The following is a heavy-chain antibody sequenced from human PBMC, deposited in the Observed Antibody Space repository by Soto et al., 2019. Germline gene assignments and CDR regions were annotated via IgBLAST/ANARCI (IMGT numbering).Heavy chain of an antibody. V-gene: IGHV3-48*02. D-gene: IGHD2-8*01. CDR3: ARRHCTNGVCLPWNYYYGMDV. Sequence: LRLSCAASGFTFSSYSMNWVRQAPGKGLEWVSYISSSSSTIYYADSVKGRFTISRDNAKNSLYLQMNSLRDEDTAVYYCARRHCTNGVCLPWNYYYGMDVWGQGTTVTVSS. J-gene: IGHJ6*02. CDR2: ISSSSSTI. CDR1: GFTFSSYS.